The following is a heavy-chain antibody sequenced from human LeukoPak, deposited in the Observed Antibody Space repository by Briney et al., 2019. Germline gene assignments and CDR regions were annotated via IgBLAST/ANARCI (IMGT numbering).Heavy chain of an antibody. CDR2: ISGSGGST. CDR1: GFTFSSYA. D-gene: IGHD6-6*01. Sequence: PGGSLRLSCAASGFTFSSYAMSWVRQAPGKGLEWVSAISGSGGSTYYADSVKGRFTISRDNSKNTLYLQMNSLRAEDTAVYYCAFEYSSSAVDYYYYYGMDVWGQGTTVTVSS. J-gene: IGHJ6*02. V-gene: IGHV3-23*01. CDR3: AFEYSSSAVDYYYYYGMDV.